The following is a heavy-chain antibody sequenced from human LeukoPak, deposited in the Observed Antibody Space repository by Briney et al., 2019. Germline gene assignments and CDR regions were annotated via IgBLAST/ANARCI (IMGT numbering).Heavy chain of an antibody. CDR3: AGTPTIFGVVVAFDI. V-gene: IGHV4-30-4*08. CDR1: GGSISSGDYY. D-gene: IGHD3-3*01. J-gene: IGHJ3*02. Sequence: ASQTLSLTCTVSGGSISSGDYYWSWIRQPPGKGLEWIGYIYYSGSTYYNPSLKSRVTISVDTSKNQFSLKLSSVTAADTAVYYCAGTPTIFGVVVAFDIWGQGTIVTASS. CDR2: IYYSGST.